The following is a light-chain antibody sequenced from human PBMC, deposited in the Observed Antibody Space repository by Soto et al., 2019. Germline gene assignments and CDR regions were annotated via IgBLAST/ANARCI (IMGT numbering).Light chain of an antibody. CDR1: QSLLDITGETL. CDR2: EVS. V-gene: IGKV2D-29*02. J-gene: IGKJ5*01. CDR3: MQSTQLPPT. Sequence: DVVMTQTPLSLSVAPGQPASISCKSSQSLLDITGETLLFWYLQKPGQSPQLLIYEVSTRVSGVPDRFSGSGSGTDFTLEISRVETDDVGIYYCMQSTQLPPTFGQGTRLGIE.